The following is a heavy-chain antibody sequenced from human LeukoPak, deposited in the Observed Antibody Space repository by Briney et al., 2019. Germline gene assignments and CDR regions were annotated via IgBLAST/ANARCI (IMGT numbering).Heavy chain of an antibody. Sequence: ASVKVSCKASGDTFSNYAISWVRQAPGQGLEWMGWISGYNGDTNYAQNVQGRVTMTIDTSTTTAYMELNNLRSDDTAIYYCARDRHPTVRGWFDPWGQGTLVTVSS. J-gene: IGHJ5*02. D-gene: IGHD3-10*01. CDR3: ARDRHPTVRGWFDP. V-gene: IGHV1-18*01. CDR1: GDTFSNYA. CDR2: ISGYNGDT.